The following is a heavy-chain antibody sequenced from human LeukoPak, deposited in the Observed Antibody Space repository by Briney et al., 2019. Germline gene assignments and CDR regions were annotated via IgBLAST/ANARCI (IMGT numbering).Heavy chain of an antibody. CDR3: AKGSATGRPYYFDY. CDR1: GFTFGSYA. Sequence: GGSLRLSCAASGFTFGSYAMSWVRQAPGKGLEWVSAITESGGGTYNADSVKGRFTISRDNSKKTLFLQMNSLRAEDTAIYYCAKGSATGRPYYFDYWGQGTLVTVSS. J-gene: IGHJ4*02. V-gene: IGHV3-23*01. CDR2: ITESGGGT. D-gene: IGHD6-6*01.